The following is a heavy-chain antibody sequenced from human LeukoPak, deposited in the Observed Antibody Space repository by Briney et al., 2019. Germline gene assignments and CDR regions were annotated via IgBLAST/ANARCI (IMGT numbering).Heavy chain of an antibody. CDR1: GYTLTELS. CDR3: ARETGRYCSGGSCHRYYYMDV. J-gene: IGHJ6*03. D-gene: IGHD2-15*01. V-gene: IGHV1-46*01. CDR2: INPSGGST. Sequence: ASVKVSCKVSGYTLTELSMHWVRQAPGQGLEWMGIINPSGGSTSYAQKFQGRVTMTRDTSTSTVYMELSSLRSEDTAVYYCARETGRYCSGGSCHRYYYMDVWGKGTTVTISS.